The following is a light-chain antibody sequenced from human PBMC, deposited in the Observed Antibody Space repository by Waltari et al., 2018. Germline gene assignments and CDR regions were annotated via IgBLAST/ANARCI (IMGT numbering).Light chain of an antibody. Sequence: YELDQPPSVAVSPGQAATITRSGGLVGKKYASWYPTKPGQSPVRVIYQNTKRPSGIPERFSGSNSGNTATLTISGTQAMDEADYYCQAWDSSTPVFGGGTKLTVL. J-gene: IGLJ2*01. CDR2: QNT. CDR1: LVGKKY. CDR3: QAWDSSTPV. V-gene: IGLV3-1*01.